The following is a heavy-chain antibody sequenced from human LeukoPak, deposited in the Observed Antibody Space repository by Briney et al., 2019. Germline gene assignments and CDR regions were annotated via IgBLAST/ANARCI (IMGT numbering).Heavy chain of an antibody. V-gene: IGHV3-21*01. D-gene: IGHD5-24*01. Sequence: GGSLRLSCAASGFTFSSYSMNWVRQAPGKGLEWVSSISSSSSYIYYADSVKGRFTVSRDNAKNSLYLQMNNLRAEDTAVYYCARDHGATMSFDYWGQGTLVTVST. J-gene: IGHJ4*02. CDR1: GFTFSSYS. CDR2: ISSSSSYI. CDR3: ARDHGATMSFDY.